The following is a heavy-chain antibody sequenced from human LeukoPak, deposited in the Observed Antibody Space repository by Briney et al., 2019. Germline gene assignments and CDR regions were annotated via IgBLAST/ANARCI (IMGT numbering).Heavy chain of an antibody. CDR2: IYHIGPT. D-gene: IGHD3-22*01. CDR3: ARGCNRYDSSGYHCY. V-gene: IGHV4-59*01. J-gene: IGHJ4*02. CDR1: GGSISSYS. Sequence: SETLSLTCTVSGGSISSYSWSWIRQPPGKGLENIGYIYHIGPTNSNPSLKSRVTISLATSKNQFSLNLSSVTAADTAMYYCARGCNRYDSSGYHCYWGQGTLVTVSS.